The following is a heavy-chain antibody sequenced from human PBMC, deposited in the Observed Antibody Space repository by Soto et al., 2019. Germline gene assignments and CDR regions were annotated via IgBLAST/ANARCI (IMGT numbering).Heavy chain of an antibody. CDR1: GFTFSSYW. D-gene: IGHD6-19*01. V-gene: IGHV3-74*01. CDR3: VRRRGSSGWKTNFDY. J-gene: IGHJ4*02. CDR2: INSDGSST. Sequence: EVQLVESGGGLVQPGGSLRLSCAASGFTFSSYWMHWVRQAPGKGLVWVSRINSDGSSTSYADSVKGRFTISRDNAKNPLYLPRNSLRAEDTVVYYCVRRRGSSGWKTNFDYWGQGTLVTVSS.